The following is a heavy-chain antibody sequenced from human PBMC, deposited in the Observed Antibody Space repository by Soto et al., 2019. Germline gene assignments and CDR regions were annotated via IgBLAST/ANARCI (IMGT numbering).Heavy chain of an antibody. J-gene: IGHJ4*02. D-gene: IGHD6-6*01. Sequence: GGSLRLSCAASGITFSSFAMSWVRQAPGKGLEWASAISGSGGSTYYADSVKGRFTISRDNSKNTLYLQMNSLRAEDTAVYYCAKGRGLGAARPFDYWGQGTLVTVSS. CDR1: GITFSSFA. CDR2: ISGSGGST. CDR3: AKGRGLGAARPFDY. V-gene: IGHV3-23*01.